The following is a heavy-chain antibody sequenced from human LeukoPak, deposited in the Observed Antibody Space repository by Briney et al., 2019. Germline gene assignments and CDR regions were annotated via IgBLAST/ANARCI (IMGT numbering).Heavy chain of an antibody. V-gene: IGHV1-69*13. D-gene: IGHD3-3*01. CDR3: ARAIFGVVNESYYYMDV. CDR1: GGTFSSYA. CDR2: IIPIFGTA. J-gene: IGHJ6*03. Sequence: SVKVSCKASGGTFSSYAISWVRQAPGQGLEWMGGIIPIFGTANYAQKFQGRVTITADESTGTAYMELSSLRSEDTAVYYCARAIFGVVNESYYYMDVWGKGTTVTVSS.